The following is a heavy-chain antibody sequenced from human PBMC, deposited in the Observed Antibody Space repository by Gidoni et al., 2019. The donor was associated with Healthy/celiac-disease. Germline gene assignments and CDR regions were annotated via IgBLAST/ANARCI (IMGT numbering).Heavy chain of an antibody. CDR1: VRSFSGYY. Sequence: QVQLQQLFSALLKPSEPLSLTFAVYVRSFSGYYWSWLRQPPGKGLEWIVEINHSGSTNYNPYIKSRVTISVDTSKNQCSLKLSYVTAADTAVYYCARGGVGNPGNWFDPWGQGTLVTVSS. CDR3: ARGGVGNPGNWFDP. V-gene: IGHV4-34*01. CDR2: INHSGST. J-gene: IGHJ5*02. D-gene: IGHD2-15*01.